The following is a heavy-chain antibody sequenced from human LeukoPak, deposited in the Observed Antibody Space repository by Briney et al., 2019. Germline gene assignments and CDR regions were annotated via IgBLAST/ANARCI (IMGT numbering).Heavy chain of an antibody. D-gene: IGHD3-10*01. CDR1: GGSISSGSYY. CDR2: IYTSGST. V-gene: IGHV4-61*02. Sequence: PSETLSLTCTVSGGSISSGSYYWSWIRQPAGKGLEWIGRIYTSGSTNYNPSLKGRVTISVDTSKNQFSLKLSSVTAADTAVYYCARARGYSASPYYFDYWGQGTLVTVSS. CDR3: ARARGYSASPYYFDY. J-gene: IGHJ4*02.